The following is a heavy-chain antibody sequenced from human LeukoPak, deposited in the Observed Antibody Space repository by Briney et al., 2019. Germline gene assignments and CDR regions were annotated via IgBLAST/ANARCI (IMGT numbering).Heavy chain of an antibody. CDR2: IYPGDSDT. V-gene: IGHV5-51*01. CDR3: ARGIFEGGPAAASFQH. D-gene: IGHD6-13*01. Sequence: GESLKISCRASGYNFNTYWIGWVRQMPGKGLEWMGIIYPGDSDTRYSPSFQGQVTISADKSISTAYLQWSSLKASDTAMYYCARGIFEGGPAAASFQHWGQGTLVTVSS. CDR1: GYNFNTYW. J-gene: IGHJ1*01.